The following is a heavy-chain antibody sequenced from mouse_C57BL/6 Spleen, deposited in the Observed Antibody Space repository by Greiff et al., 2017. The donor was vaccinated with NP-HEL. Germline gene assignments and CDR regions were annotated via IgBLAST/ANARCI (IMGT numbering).Heavy chain of an antibody. D-gene: IGHD1-1*01. CDR1: GYTFTSYW. CDR2: IDPSDSYT. Sequence: QVQLQQPGAELVKPGASVKLSCKASGYTFTSYWMQWVKQRPGQGLEWIGEIDPSDSYTNYNQKFKGKATLTVDTSSSTAYMQLSSLTSEDSAVYYCARQGVPVVAAYYAMDYWGQGTSVTVSS. V-gene: IGHV1-50*01. CDR3: ARQGVPVVAAYYAMDY. J-gene: IGHJ4*01.